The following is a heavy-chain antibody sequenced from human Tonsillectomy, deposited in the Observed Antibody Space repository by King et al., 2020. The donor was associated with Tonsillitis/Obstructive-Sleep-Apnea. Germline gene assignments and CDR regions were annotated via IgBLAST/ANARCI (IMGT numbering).Heavy chain of an antibody. D-gene: IGHD6-13*01. CDR2: TSHDGSNK. V-gene: IGHV3-30*18. Sequence: VQLVESGGGVVQPGRSLRLSFAASGFTFSTYGMHWVRQAPGQGLEWVAVTSHDGSNKYYADSVKGRCTISRDNSKNTLYLLMNSLRAEDTAVYYCAKFRSSWYTDAFDIWGQGTMVTVSS. CDR1: GFTFSTYG. CDR3: AKFRSSWYTDAFDI. J-gene: IGHJ3*02.